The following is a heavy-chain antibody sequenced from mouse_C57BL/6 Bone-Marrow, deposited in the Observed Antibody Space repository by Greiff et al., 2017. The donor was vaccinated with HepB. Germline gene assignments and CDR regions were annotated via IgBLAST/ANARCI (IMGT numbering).Heavy chain of an antibody. Sequence: EVQGVESGAELVKPGASVKLSCTASGFNIKDYYMHWVKQRPEQGLEWIGRIDPEDGETKYAPNFQGKATITADTSSNTAYLQRSSLTSEDTAVYYCARGGNYWFAYWGQGTRVTVSA. D-gene: IGHD2-1*01. J-gene: IGHJ3*01. CDR2: IDPEDGET. CDR3: ARGGNYWFAY. CDR1: GFNIKDYY. V-gene: IGHV14-2*01.